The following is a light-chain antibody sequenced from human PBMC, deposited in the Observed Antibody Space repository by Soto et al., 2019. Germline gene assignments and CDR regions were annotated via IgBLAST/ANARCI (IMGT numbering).Light chain of an antibody. V-gene: IGKV3-20*01. CDR3: QQFSSYPLT. CDR2: DAS. J-gene: IGKJ4*01. Sequence: EILLTQSPGTLSLSPGERAPLSCRASQSVSSSYLAWYQQKPGQAPRLLIYDASSRATGIPDRFSGGGSGTDFTLTISRLEPEDFAVYYCQQFSSYPLTFGGGTKVDIK. CDR1: QSVSSSY.